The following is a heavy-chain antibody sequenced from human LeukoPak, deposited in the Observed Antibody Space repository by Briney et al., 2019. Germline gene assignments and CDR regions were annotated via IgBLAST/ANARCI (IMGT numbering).Heavy chain of an antibody. CDR2: MHHSGSY. Sequence: SETLSLTCTVSGYSVSSGYYWGWIRQPPGQGLEWIGSMHHSGSYYYNPSLKSRVTISLDTSKNQFSLKLTSVTAADTAVYYCARGPVFGVVSFLGYYMDVWGKGTTVTVSS. V-gene: IGHV4-38-2*02. D-gene: IGHD3-3*01. CDR1: GYSVSSGYY. J-gene: IGHJ6*03. CDR3: ARGPVFGVVSFLGYYMDV.